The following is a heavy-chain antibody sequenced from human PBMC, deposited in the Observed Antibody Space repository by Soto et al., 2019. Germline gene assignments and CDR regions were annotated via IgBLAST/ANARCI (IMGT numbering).Heavy chain of an antibody. CDR2: INPNSGGT. J-gene: IGHJ5*02. D-gene: IGHD6-19*01. CDR1: GYTFTDYY. Sequence: GASVKVSCKASGYTFTDYYIHWVRQAPGQGLEWMGWINPNSGGTNYAQKFQGRVTMTRDTSISTAYMELSRLRTDDATLYYCARRVAVSNTAWFDPWGQGTLVTVPS. V-gene: IGHV1-2*02. CDR3: ARRVAVSNTAWFDP.